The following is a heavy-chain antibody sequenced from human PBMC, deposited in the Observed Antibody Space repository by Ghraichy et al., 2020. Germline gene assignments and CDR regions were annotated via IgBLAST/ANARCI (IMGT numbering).Heavy chain of an antibody. Sequence: GGSLRLSCAASGFTFSSYGMHWVRQAPGKGLEWVAVIWYDGSNKYYADSVKGRFTISRDNSKNTLYLQMNSLRAEDTAVYYCAREESVGDYFDYWGQGTLVTVSS. CDR2: IWYDGSNK. V-gene: IGHV3-33*01. CDR3: AREESVGDYFDY. D-gene: IGHD3-16*01. CDR1: GFTFSSYG. J-gene: IGHJ4*02.